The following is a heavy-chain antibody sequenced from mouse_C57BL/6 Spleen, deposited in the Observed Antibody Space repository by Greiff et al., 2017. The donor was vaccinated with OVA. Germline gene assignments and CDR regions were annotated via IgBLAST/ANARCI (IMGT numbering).Heavy chain of an antibody. D-gene: IGHD1-1*01. CDR3: ARYYYGSSFAY. CDR1: GYTFTDYN. V-gene: IGHV1-22*01. CDR2: INPNNGGT. Sequence: EVQLQQSGPELVKPGASVKMSCKASGYTFTDYNMHWVKQSHGKSLEWIGYINPNNGGTSYNQKFKCKATLTVNKSSSTAYMELRSLTSEDSAVYYCARYYYGSSFAYWGQGTLVTVSA. J-gene: IGHJ3*01.